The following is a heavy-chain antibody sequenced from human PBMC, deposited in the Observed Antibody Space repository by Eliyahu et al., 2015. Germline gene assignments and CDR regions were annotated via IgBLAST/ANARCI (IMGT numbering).Heavy chain of an antibody. CDR3: ARDRGAVAGTFDY. CDR2: IYYSGST. D-gene: IGHD6-19*01. V-gene: IGHV4-30-4*01. CDR1: GGSISSGDYY. Sequence: QVQLQESGPGLVKPSQTLSLTCXXXGGSISSGDYYWSWIRQPPGKGLEWIGYIYYSGSTYYNPSLKSRVTISVDTSKNQFSLKLSSVTAADTAVYYCARDRGAVAGTFDYWGQGTLVTVSS. J-gene: IGHJ4*02.